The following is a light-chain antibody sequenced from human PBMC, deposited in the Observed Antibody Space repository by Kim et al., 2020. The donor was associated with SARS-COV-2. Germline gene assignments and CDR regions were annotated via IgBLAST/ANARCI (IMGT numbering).Light chain of an antibody. CDR1: QSIGSY. CDR2: DAS. CDR3: QQRNTWPRT. J-gene: IGKJ1*01. V-gene: IGKV3-11*01. Sequence: EIVLTQSPATLSLSPGERATLSCRASQSIGSYLAWFQQKPGQAPRLLIYDASNRATGIPARFSGSGSGTDFTLTISSLEPEDFAVYYCQQRNTWPRTFGQGTKVDIK.